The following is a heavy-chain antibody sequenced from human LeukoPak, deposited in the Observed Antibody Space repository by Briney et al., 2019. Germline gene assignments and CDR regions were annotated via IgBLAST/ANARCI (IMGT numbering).Heavy chain of an antibody. D-gene: IGHD3-16*01. CDR2: ISSTGITK. CDR1: GFSFSRYS. Sequence: GGSLRLSCAASGFSFSRYSMNWVRQAPGKGLQWVSFISSTGITKYYADSVRGRFTISRDNTRNSLYLQMSSLRAEDTAVYYCARDLVSGAYTFDTWGQGTVATVSS. CDR3: ARDLVSGAYTFDT. V-gene: IGHV3-48*04. J-gene: IGHJ3*02.